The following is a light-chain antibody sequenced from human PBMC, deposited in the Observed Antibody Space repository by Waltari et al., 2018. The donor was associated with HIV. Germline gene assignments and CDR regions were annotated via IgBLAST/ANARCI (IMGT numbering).Light chain of an antibody. CDR3: SAWDDKLTALV. Sequence: QSVLTQPPSASGTPGQRVTISCSGNRYNIGNNFVSWYQQVPGMAPKLLIYQNDQRPSGVPDRFSGSKSGTSASLAISGLRSEDEADYYCSAWDDKLTALVFGGGTKLTDL. CDR2: QND. CDR1: RYNIGNNF. J-gene: IGLJ2*01. V-gene: IGLV1-47*01.